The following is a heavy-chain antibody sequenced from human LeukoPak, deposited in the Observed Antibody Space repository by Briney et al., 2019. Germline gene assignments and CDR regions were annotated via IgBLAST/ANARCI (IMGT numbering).Heavy chain of an antibody. Sequence: SETLSLTCTVSGGSISSGSYYWSWIRQPAGKGLEWIGRIYTSGSTNYNPSLKSRVTMSVDTSKNQFSLKLSSVTAADTAVYYCARDGYSYGFYYFDYWGQGTLVTVSS. CDR1: GGSISSGSYY. V-gene: IGHV4-61*02. D-gene: IGHD5-18*01. CDR3: ARDGYSYGFYYFDY. J-gene: IGHJ4*02. CDR2: IYTSGST.